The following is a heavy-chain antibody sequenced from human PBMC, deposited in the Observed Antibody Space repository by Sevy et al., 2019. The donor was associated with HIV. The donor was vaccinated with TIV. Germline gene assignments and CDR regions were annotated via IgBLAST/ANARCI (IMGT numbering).Heavy chain of an antibody. Sequence: GGSLRLSCAASGFTFSSYGMHWVRQVPGKGLEWVAVISYDGSNKYYADSVKGRFTISRDNSKNTLYLQMNSLRAEDKAVYYCAKDLRYSRGWYGHDGSDYWGQGTLVTVSS. D-gene: IGHD6-19*01. CDR1: GFTFSSYG. J-gene: IGHJ4*02. CDR2: ISYDGSNK. CDR3: AKDLRYSRGWYGHDGSDY. V-gene: IGHV3-30*18.